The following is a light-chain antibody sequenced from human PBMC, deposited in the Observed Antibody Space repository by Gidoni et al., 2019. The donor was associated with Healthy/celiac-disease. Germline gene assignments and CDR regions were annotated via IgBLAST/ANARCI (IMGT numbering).Light chain of an antibody. Sequence: EMLLTQSPGTLSLSPGERATLSCRASQSVSSSYLAWYQQKPGQAPRLLIYGASSRATGGPDRFSGSGSGTDFTLTISRLEPEDFAVYYCQQYGSSPLTFGGGTKVEIK. CDR3: QQYGSSPLT. CDR2: GAS. V-gene: IGKV3-20*01. J-gene: IGKJ4*01. CDR1: QSVSSSY.